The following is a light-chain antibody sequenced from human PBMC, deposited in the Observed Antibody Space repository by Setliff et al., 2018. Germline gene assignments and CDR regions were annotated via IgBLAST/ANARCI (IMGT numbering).Light chain of an antibody. V-gene: IGLV1-40*01. Sequence: EPGQRVTISCTGSRSNIGAGYGVHWYQQFPGTAPKLLIYNDNNRPSGVPDRFSGSKSGTSDSLAITGLQAEDEADYFCQSYDNSLSGSGLFGTGTKV. CDR3: QSYDNSLSGSGL. J-gene: IGLJ1*01. CDR2: NDN. CDR1: RSNIGAGYG.